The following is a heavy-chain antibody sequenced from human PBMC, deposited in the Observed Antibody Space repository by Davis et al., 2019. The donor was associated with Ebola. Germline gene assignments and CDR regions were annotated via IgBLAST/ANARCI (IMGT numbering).Heavy chain of an antibody. Sequence: AAPVKVSCKASRNTFTTYYMHWVRQAPGQGLEWMGIINPSGGSTTYAQKFQGRVTMTRDTSTSTVFMELSSLRAEDTAVYYCARVDAAMVFYGMDVWGQGTTVTVSS. D-gene: IGHD5-18*01. J-gene: IGHJ6*02. CDR3: ARVDAAMVFYGMDV. CDR1: RNTFTTYY. CDR2: INPSGGST. V-gene: IGHV1-46*01.